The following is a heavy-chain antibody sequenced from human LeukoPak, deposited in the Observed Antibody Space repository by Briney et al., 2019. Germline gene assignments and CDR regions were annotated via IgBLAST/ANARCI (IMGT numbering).Heavy chain of an antibody. V-gene: IGHV3-64*01. CDR1: RFTFSHYA. CDR3: ARALGAAGAFDI. CDR2: ISSNGGST. J-gene: IGHJ3*02. Sequence: GSLRLSCAASRFTFSHYAIHWVRQAPGKGLEYVSAISSNGGSTYYANSVKGRFTISRDNSKNTLYLQMGSLRAEDTAVYYCARALGAAGAFDIWGQGTMVTVSS. D-gene: IGHD4/OR15-4a*01.